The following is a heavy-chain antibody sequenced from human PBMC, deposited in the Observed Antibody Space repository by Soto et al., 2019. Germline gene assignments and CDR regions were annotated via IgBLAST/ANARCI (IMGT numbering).Heavy chain of an antibody. D-gene: IGHD6-6*01. CDR3: ARAYSSSPYYGYYYYGMDI. V-gene: IGHV3-30-3*01. CDR1: GFTFSSYA. CDR2: ISYDGSNK. Sequence: QVQLVESGGGVVQPGRSLRLSCAASGFTFSSYAMHWVRRAPGKGLEWVAVISYDGSNKYYADSVKGRFTISRDNSKNTLYLQMNSLRAEDTAVYYCARAYSSSPYYGYYYYGMDIWGQGTTVTVSS. J-gene: IGHJ6*02.